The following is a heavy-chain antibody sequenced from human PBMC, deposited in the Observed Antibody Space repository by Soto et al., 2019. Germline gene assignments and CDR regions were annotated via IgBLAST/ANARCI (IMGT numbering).Heavy chain of an antibody. CDR1: GFTFSSYS. Sequence: EVQLVESGGGLVKPGGSLRLSCAASGFTFSSYSMNWVRQAPGKGLEWASSISSSSSYIYYADSVKGRFTISRDNAKNSLYLQMNSLRAEDTAVYYCARSLRSYDFWSCYFPLDYWGQGTLVTVSS. J-gene: IGHJ4*02. D-gene: IGHD3-3*01. V-gene: IGHV3-21*01. CDR3: ARSLRSYDFWSCYFPLDY. CDR2: ISSSSSYI.